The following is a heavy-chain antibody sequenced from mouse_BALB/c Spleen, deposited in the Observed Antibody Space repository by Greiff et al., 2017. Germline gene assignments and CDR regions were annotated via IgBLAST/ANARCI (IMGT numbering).Heavy chain of an antibody. CDR3: AKEETYYAMDY. V-gene: IGHV5-9-4*01. CDR1: GFTFSSYA. Sequence: EVKLVESGGGLVKPGGSLKLSCAASGFTFSSYAMSWVRQSPEKRLEWVAEISSGGSYTYYPDTVTGRFTISRDNAKNTLYLEMSSLRSEDTAMYYCAKEETYYAMDYWGQGTSVTVSS. J-gene: IGHJ4*01. CDR2: ISSGGSYT.